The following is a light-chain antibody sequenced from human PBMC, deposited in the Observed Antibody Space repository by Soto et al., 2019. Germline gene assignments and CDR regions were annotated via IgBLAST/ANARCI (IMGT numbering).Light chain of an antibody. J-gene: IGKJ2*01. CDR2: GAS. CDR1: QTVRSNY. Sequence: EIVLTQSPSTLSLSPGDRATLSCRASQTVRSNYVAWYQQKPGQAPKLLIYGASSRATGIPGRFSGSGSGTDFALTISRLEPEAFAVYYCQHYGGPVGYTFGQGTKLEIK. CDR3: QHYGGPVGYT. V-gene: IGKV3-20*01.